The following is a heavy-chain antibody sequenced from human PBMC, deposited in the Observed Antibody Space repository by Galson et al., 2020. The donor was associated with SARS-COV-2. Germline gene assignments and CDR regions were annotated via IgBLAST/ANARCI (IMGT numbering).Heavy chain of an antibody. D-gene: IGHD2-15*01. CDR2: IYSGGST. CDR1: GFTVSSNY. J-gene: IGHJ6*02. CDR3: ARGGDPYCSGGSCYPTQHYYYGMDV. V-gene: IGHV3-66*01. Sequence: GGSLRLSCAASGFTVSSNYMSWVRQAPGKGLEWVSVIYSGGSTYYADSVKGRFTISRDNSKNTLYLQMNSLRAEDTAVYYCARGGDPYCSGGSCYPTQHYYYGMDVWGQGTTVTVSS.